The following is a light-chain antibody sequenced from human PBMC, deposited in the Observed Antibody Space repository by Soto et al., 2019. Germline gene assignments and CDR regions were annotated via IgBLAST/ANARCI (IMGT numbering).Light chain of an antibody. V-gene: IGKV3-11*01. Sequence: EIVLTQYTGTLSLSPGERATLSCRASQTVIRSYLAWYQQKPGQAPRLLIYDASNRATGIPARFSGSGSGTDFTLTISSLEPEDFAVYYCQQRSNWPPITFGQGTLLEIK. CDR1: QTVIRSY. J-gene: IGKJ5*01. CDR3: QQRSNWPPIT. CDR2: DAS.